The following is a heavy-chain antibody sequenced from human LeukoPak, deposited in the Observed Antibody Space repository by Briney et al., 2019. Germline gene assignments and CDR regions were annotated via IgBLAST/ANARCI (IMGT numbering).Heavy chain of an antibody. CDR2: INQYGTEK. CDR1: GFIFSDYW. Sequence: PGGSLRLSCVASGFIFSDYWVSWVRQTPGKGLEWLANINQYGTEKYYADSMKGRFTISRDNAKNSLYLQMNSLRVEDSGVYYCARDPDSGDAYNWFDPWGQGTQVTVSS. J-gene: IGHJ5*02. D-gene: IGHD4-17*01. V-gene: IGHV3-7*01. CDR3: ARDPDSGDAYNWFDP.